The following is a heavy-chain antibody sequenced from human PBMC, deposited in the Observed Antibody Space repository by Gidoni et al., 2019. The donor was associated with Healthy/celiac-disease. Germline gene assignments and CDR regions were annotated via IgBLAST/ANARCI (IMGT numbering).Heavy chain of an antibody. V-gene: IGHV3-7*04. CDR3: ARDRGGNGFDP. J-gene: IGHJ5*02. Sequence: EVQLVESGGGLVQPGASLRLSCAASGFTFSSYWMRWVRQAPGKGLEWVDKLNQEGREKYYVDSVKGQFTISRDNDKNSMYLQMNSLRAEDTAVYYCARDRGGNGFDPWGQGTLVTVSS. CDR2: LNQEGREK. CDR1: GFTFSSYW. D-gene: IGHD2-15*01.